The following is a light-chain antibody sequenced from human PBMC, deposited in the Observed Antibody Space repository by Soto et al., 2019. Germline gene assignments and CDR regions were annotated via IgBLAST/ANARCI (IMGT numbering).Light chain of an antibody. CDR3: QQANSFPRT. CDR1: QAVSTW. CDR2: AAS. Sequence: DFQMTQSPSFVSAAVGDRVTITFRSSQAVSTWLAWYQQKPGDAPKLLIYAASTLQSGVPSRFSGSGSPTDFTLTIRSLQPDDFATYYCQQANSFPRTFGGGTKVDIK. J-gene: IGKJ4*01. V-gene: IGKV1-12*01.